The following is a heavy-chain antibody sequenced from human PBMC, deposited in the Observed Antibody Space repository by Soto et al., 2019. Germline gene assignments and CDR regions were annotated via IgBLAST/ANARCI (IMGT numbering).Heavy chain of an antibody. D-gene: IGHD4-17*01. CDR3: VSQRTTVPTQAYFDY. Sequence: SETLSLTCTVSGGSVTNSSYYWGWIRQSPGKVLEWIGSVYYRGRSYSKSSVKSRVTIXXXXSXNXFXLSXXSVTASDTAVYFCVSQRTTVPTQAYFDYWGPGA. V-gene: IGHV4-39*01. J-gene: IGHJ4*02. CDR1: GGSVTNSSYY. CDR2: VYYRGRS.